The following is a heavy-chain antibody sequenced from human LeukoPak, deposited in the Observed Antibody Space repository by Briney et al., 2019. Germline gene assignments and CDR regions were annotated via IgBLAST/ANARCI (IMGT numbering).Heavy chain of an antibody. J-gene: IGHJ4*02. V-gene: IGHV3-33*01. CDR3: ARDKDSSGYGDY. CDR1: GFTFSSYG. CDR2: IWYDGSNK. Sequence: GGSLRLSCAASGFTFSSYGMHWVRQAPGKGLEWVAVIWYDGSNKYYADSVKGRFTISRDNSKNTLYLQMNSLRAEDTAVYYCARDKDSSGYGDYWGQGTLVTVSS. D-gene: IGHD3-22*01.